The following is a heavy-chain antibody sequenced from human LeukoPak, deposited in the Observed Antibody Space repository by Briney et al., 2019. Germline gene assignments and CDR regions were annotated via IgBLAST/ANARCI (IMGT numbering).Heavy chain of an antibody. CDR2: ISSSSSYI. Sequence: GGSLRLSCAASGFTFSSYSMNWVRQAPGKGLEWVSSISSSSSYIYYADSVKGRFTISRDNAKNSLYLQMNSLRAEDTAVYYCARGYDFWSGYSAFDYWGQGILVTVSS. J-gene: IGHJ4*02. D-gene: IGHD3-3*01. V-gene: IGHV3-21*01. CDR1: GFTFSSYS. CDR3: ARGYDFWSGYSAFDY.